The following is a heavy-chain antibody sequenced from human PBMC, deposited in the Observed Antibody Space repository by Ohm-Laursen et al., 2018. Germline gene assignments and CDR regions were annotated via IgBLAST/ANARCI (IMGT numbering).Heavy chain of an antibody. J-gene: IGHJ4*02. Sequence: SLRLSCAASGFTFSSYGMHWVRQAPGKGLEWVSVLYSGGSTYYADSVKGRFTISRDNSKNTLYLQMNSLRAEDTAVYYCARGYCSNGVCSGSNWGQGTLVTVSS. D-gene: IGHD2-8*01. CDR1: GFTFSSYG. CDR3: ARGYCSNGVCSGSN. CDR2: LYSGGST. V-gene: IGHV3-66*01.